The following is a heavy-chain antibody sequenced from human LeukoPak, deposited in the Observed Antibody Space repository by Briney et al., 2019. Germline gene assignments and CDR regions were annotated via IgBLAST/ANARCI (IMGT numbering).Heavy chain of an antibody. D-gene: IGHD4-23*01. CDR3: ARRTTVERTDFDY. CDR1: GDSYSSPY. Sequence: MTSETLSLTCTVSGDSYSSPYWSWIRQPPGKGLEWIGSFFYTGGTYYNPSLSNRVIISGDTSKNESSLKLTSVTAADTAVYYCARRTTVERTDFDYWGQGTLVTVSS. J-gene: IGHJ4*02. CDR2: FFYTGGT. V-gene: IGHV4-59*11.